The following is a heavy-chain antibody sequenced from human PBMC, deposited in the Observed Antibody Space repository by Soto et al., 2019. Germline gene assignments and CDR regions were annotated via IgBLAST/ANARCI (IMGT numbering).Heavy chain of an antibody. CDR1: GFSLSNATMG. J-gene: IGHJ6*02. CDR3: AWIGGSGSYYFSRYCYGMEV. V-gene: IGHV2-26*01. CDR2: IFSNDEK. Sequence: SGATLVNPTGPRTLTCTVSGFSLSNATMGVSWIRQPPGKALEWLAHIFSNDEKSYSTSQKSSLNISKDTSKSQVVLAMTNMETVDTATYYCAWIGGSGSYYFSRYCYGMEVWGQGTTVTVSS. D-gene: IGHD3-10*01.